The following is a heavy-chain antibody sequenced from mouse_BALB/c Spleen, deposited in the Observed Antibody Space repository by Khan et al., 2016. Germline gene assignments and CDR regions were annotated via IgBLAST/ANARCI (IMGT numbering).Heavy chain of an antibody. Sequence: QVRLQQSGTELPRPGASVKLSCKASGYTFTDYYLHWVMQRTGQGLEWIGEIFPGSGSTYYNEKFKGKASLTVDTSSSTAYMQLSSLTSEDSAVYFCARSYYGYFAMDYWGHGASVTVSS. V-gene: IGHV1-77*01. CDR3: ARSYYGYFAMDY. CDR1: GYTFTDYY. D-gene: IGHD1-2*01. CDR2: IFPGSGST. J-gene: IGHJ4*01.